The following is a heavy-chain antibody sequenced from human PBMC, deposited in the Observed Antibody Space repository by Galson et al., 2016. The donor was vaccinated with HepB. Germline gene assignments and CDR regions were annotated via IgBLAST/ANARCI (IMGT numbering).Heavy chain of an antibody. CDR2: IDPSDSYI. D-gene: IGHD4-17*01. CDR1: GYRFTSYR. Sequence: QSGAEVKKPGESLRISCKGSGYRFTSYRISWVRQMPGKGLEWMGRIDPSDSYINYSPSFQGHVTISADKLISTAHLQWSSLKASDTAMYYCARVNTVTTTSGESDYYYGMDVWGQGTTVTVSS. J-gene: IGHJ6*02. CDR3: ARVNTVTTTSGESDYYYGMDV. V-gene: IGHV5-10-1*01.